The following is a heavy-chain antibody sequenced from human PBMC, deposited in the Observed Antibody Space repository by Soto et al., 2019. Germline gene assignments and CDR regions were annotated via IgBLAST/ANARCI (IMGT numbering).Heavy chain of an antibody. J-gene: IGHJ4*02. CDR2: IYNSGST. CDR3: ARTYDFLSGYYAHFDY. V-gene: IGHV4-59*07. D-gene: IGHD3-3*01. CDR1: GDCISSYY. Sequence: PSDTLSLTCTVCGDCISSYYWSWIRQSPGKGLEWIAYIYNSGSTNYNPSLRSRVTISVDTSQNQFSLNLYSVTTADTAVYYCARTYDFLSGYYAHFDYWGQGTPVTVSS.